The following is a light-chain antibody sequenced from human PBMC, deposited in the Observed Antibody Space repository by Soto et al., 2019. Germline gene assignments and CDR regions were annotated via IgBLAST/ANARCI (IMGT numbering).Light chain of an antibody. Sequence: QSVLTQPPSVSGAPGQRVTISCTGSSSNIGAGYDVHWYQQLPGTAPKLLIYGNSNRPSGVPDRFSGSKSGTSASLAITGLQAEDEADYYCQSYDSSLREVFGGGTKVTV. CDR1: SSNIGAGYD. CDR3: QSYDSSLREV. J-gene: IGLJ2*01. CDR2: GNS. V-gene: IGLV1-40*01.